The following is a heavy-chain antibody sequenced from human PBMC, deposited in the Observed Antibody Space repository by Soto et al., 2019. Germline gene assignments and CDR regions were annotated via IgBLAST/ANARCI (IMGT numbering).Heavy chain of an antibody. D-gene: IGHD3-3*01. CDR3: ARGRNYDFWSGYYGYYYYYGMDV. J-gene: IGHJ6*02. Sequence: PSETLSLTCAVYGGSFSGYYWSWIRQPPGKGLEWIGEINHSGSTNYNPSLKSRVTISVDTSKNQFSLKLSSVTAADTAVYYCARGRNYDFWSGYYGYYYYYGMDVWGQGTTVTVSS. CDR1: GGSFSGYY. CDR2: INHSGST. V-gene: IGHV4-34*01.